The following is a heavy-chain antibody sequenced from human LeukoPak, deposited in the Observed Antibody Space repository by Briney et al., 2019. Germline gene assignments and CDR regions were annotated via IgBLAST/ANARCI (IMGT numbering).Heavy chain of an antibody. V-gene: IGHV3-23*01. CDR1: GFTFSSYA. J-gene: IGHJ5*02. CDR3: AKDHAQYGGVWNWFDP. Sequence: GGSLRLSCAASGFTFSSYAMSWVRQAPGKGLEWVSAISGSGGSTYYADSVKGRFTISRDNSKNTLYLQMNSLRAVDTAVYYCAKDHAQYGGVWNWFDPWGQGTLVTVSS. CDR2: ISGSGGST. D-gene: IGHD2-21*01.